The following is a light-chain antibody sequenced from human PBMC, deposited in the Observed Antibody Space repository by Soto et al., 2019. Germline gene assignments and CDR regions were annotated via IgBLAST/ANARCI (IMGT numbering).Light chain of an antibody. Sequence: QSVLTPPASVSGSPGQSITISCTGTGSDVGGYNYVSWYQQHPVKAPKLMIYDVSNRPSGVSNRFSGSKSGNTASLTISGLQAEDEADYYCSSYTSSSTLVFGTGTKVTVL. CDR2: DVS. J-gene: IGLJ1*01. CDR1: GSDVGGYNY. CDR3: SSYTSSSTLV. V-gene: IGLV2-14*01.